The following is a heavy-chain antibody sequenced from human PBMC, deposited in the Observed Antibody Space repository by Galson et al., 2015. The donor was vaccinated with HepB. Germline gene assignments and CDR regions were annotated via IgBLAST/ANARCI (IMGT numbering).Heavy chain of an antibody. V-gene: IGHV3-66*01. Sequence: SLRLSCAASGFTVSSNYMSWVRQAPGKGLEWVSVIYSGGSTYYADSVKGRFTISRDNSKNTLYLQMNSLRAEDTAVYYCARDQEGYGDYVGDYWGQGTLVTVSS. CDR1: GFTVSSNY. D-gene: IGHD4-17*01. CDR3: ARDQEGYGDYVGDY. J-gene: IGHJ4*02. CDR2: IYSGGST.